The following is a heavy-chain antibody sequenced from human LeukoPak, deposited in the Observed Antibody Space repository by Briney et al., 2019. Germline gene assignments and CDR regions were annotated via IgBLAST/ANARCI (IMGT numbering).Heavy chain of an antibody. D-gene: IGHD3-3*01. CDR2: ISAYNGNT. CDR3: ARDHNLSGHANFDY. CDR1: GYTFTSYG. J-gene: IGHJ4*02. Sequence: GASVKVSCKAPGYTFTSYGISWVRQAPGQGLEWMGCISAYNGNTNYAQKLQGRVTMTTDTSTSTAYMELRSLRSDDTAVYYCARDHNLSGHANFDYWGQGTLVTVSS. V-gene: IGHV1-18*01.